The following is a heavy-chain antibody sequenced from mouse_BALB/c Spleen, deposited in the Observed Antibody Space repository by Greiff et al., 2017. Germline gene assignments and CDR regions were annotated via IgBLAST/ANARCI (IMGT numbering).Heavy chain of an antibody. CDR1: GFTFSSFG. Sequence: EVKLVESGGGLVQPGGSRKLSCAASGFTFSSFGMHWVRQAPEKGLEWVAYISSGSSTIYYADTVKGRFTISRDNPKNTLFLQMTSLRSEDTAMYYCARLGFTTATDYWGQGTTLTVSS. CDR2: ISSGSSTI. D-gene: IGHD1-2*01. J-gene: IGHJ2*01. CDR3: ARLGFTTATDY. V-gene: IGHV5-17*02.